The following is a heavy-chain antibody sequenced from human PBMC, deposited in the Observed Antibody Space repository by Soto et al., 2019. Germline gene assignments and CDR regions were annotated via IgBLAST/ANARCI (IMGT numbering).Heavy chain of an antibody. V-gene: IGHV1-46*01. J-gene: IGHJ4*02. CDR2: INPSGST. D-gene: IGHD3-22*01. CDR1: AYTFTNYH. CDR3: TRELHGSDYYHFAY. Sequence: ASVKVSFKASAYTFTNYHMHWVRQAPGQGLEWMGVINPSGSTTYAQKFQGRVTITRDTSTSTVYMDLSSLRSDDTAVYYCTRELHGSDYYHFAYWGQGTLVTVSS.